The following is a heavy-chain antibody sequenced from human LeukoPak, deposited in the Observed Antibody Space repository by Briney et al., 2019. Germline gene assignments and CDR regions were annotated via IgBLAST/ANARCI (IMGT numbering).Heavy chain of an antibody. D-gene: IGHD2-21*01. CDR3: ARLPVPINDCGDYFDY. V-gene: IGHV3-74*01. Sequence: QTGGSLRLSCEASGFTFNNYWMHSVRQGPGYGLVLVPPISGDGKSTTYPDSVKGRFTIPRDNSKNTMYLQVNSLRAEDTALYFCARLPVPINDCGDYFDYWGEGILVTVSS. CDR1: GFTFNNYW. CDR2: ISGDGKST. J-gene: IGHJ4*02.